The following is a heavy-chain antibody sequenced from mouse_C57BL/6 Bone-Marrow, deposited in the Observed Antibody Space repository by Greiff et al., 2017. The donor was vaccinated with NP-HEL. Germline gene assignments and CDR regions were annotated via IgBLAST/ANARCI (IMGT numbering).Heavy chain of an antibody. Sequence: QVQLQQPGAELVKPGASVKMSCKASGYTFTSYWITWVKQRPGQGLEWIGDIYPGSGSTNYNEKFKSKATLTVDTSSSTAYMQLSSLTSEDSAVYYCAIYYYGKDYAMDYWGQGTSVTVSS. V-gene: IGHV1-55*01. J-gene: IGHJ4*01. CDR1: GYTFTSYW. D-gene: IGHD1-1*01. CDR3: AIYYYGKDYAMDY. CDR2: IYPGSGST.